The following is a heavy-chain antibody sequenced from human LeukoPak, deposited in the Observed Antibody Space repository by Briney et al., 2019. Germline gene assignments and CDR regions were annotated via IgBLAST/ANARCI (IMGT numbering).Heavy chain of an antibody. J-gene: IGHJ6*03. CDR3: ARNYGSGSYYIRPNYYYYYMDV. CDR2: IIPIFGTA. V-gene: IGHV1-69*13. Sequence: ASVKVSCKASGGTFSSYAISWVRQAPGQGLEWMGGIIPIFGTANYAQKFQGRVTITADESTSTAYMELSSLRSEDTAVYYCARNYGSGSYYIRPNYYYYYMDVWGKGTTVTISS. CDR1: GGTFSSYA. D-gene: IGHD3-10*01.